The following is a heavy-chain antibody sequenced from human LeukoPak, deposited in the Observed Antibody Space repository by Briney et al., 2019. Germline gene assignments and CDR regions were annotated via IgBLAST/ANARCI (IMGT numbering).Heavy chain of an antibody. CDR3: ARGYSYGDWFDP. CDR1: GYTFTGYY. V-gene: IGHV1-2*02. CDR2: INPNSGGT. D-gene: IGHD5-18*01. Sequence: ASVKVSCKASGYTFTGYYMHWVRQAPGQGLEWMGWINPNSGGTNYAQKFQGRVTMTRDTSISTAYMKLSRLRSDDTAVYYCARGYSYGDWFDPWGQGTLVTVSS. J-gene: IGHJ5*02.